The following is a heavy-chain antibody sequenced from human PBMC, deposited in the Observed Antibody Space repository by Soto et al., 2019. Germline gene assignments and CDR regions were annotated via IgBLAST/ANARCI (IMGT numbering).Heavy chain of an antibody. CDR3: ARDQSSSSWLPTYYYGMDV. D-gene: IGHD6-13*01. Sequence: ASVKVSCKASGYTITSYGISWVRQANRQGLEWMGWISAYNGNTNYAQKLQGRVTMTTDTSTSTAYMELRSLRSDDTAVYYCARDQSSSSWLPTYYYGMDVWGQGTTVTVSS. CDR1: GYTITSYG. J-gene: IGHJ6*02. CDR2: ISAYNGNT. V-gene: IGHV1-18*01.